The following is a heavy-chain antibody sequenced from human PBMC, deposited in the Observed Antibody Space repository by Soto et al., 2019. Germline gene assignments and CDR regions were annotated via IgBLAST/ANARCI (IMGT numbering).Heavy chain of an antibody. CDR3: AGRGGGGGYYYGMDV. CDR1: GFTVSSNY. CDR2: IYSGGST. J-gene: IGHJ6*02. D-gene: IGHD3-10*01. Sequence: EVQLVESGGGLVQPGGSLRLSCAASGFTVSSNYMSWVRQAPGKGLEWVSVIYSGGSTYYADSVKGRFTISRHNSKNTLYLQMNSLRAEDRAVYDCAGRGGGGGYYYGMDVWGQGTTVTVSS. V-gene: IGHV3-53*04.